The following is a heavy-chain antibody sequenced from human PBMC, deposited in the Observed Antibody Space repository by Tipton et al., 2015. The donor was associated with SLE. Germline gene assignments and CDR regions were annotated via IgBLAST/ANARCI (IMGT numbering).Heavy chain of an antibody. CDR1: GLNFGDYA. V-gene: IGHV3-9*01. CDR2: ISWDSGSI. Sequence: SLRLSCAASGLNFGDYAMHWVRQAPGKGLEWVSGISWDSGSIGYADSVRGRFTISRDNAKNSLYLQMNSLRTEDTALYYCAKGSAIRRAHYFYYMDVWGTGSAVTVSS. D-gene: IGHD3-3*01. J-gene: IGHJ6*03. CDR3: AKGSAIRRAHYFYYMDV.